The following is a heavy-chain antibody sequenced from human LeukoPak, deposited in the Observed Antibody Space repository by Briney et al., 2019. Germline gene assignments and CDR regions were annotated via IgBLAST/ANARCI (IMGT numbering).Heavy chain of an antibody. Sequence: KPSETLSLTCTVSGGSISSYYWSWIRQPAGKGLEWIGRIYTSGSTNYNPSLKSRVTMSLDTSKSQFSLKLSSVTAADTAVYYCAREQRGTAMSRGLDYWGQGTLVTVSS. CDR3: AREQRGTAMSRGLDY. J-gene: IGHJ4*02. CDR1: GGSISSYY. CDR2: IYTSGST. V-gene: IGHV4-4*07. D-gene: IGHD5-18*01.